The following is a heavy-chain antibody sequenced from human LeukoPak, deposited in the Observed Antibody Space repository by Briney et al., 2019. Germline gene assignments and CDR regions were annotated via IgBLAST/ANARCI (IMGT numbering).Heavy chain of an antibody. J-gene: IGHJ5*01. CDR1: GFSFSKYW. D-gene: IGHD6-13*01. Sequence: PGGSLRLSCAASGFSFSKYWMNWVRQAPGKGLEWVATTSQDGSQKYLADFVKGRFTISRDNARNSLYLQMSSLRGDDTAVYYCARSKVVAEAGKSWFDPWGQGTRVTVTS. CDR3: ARSKVVAEAGKSWFDP. CDR2: TSQDGSQK. V-gene: IGHV3-7*01.